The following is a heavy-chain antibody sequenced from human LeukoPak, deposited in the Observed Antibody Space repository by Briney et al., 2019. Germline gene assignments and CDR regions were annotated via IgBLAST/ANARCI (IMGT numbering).Heavy chain of an antibody. D-gene: IGHD3-3*02. CDR2: INPSGGST. J-gene: IGHJ5*02. Sequence: GASVTVSCTASGYTFTSYYMHWVRQAPGQGLEWMGLINPSGGSTSYSQKFQGRVTMTRDTSTSTVYMELSSLRSEDTAVYYCARARIFGVALDPWGQGTLVTVSS. CDR1: GYTFTSYY. V-gene: IGHV1-46*01. CDR3: ARARIFGVALDP.